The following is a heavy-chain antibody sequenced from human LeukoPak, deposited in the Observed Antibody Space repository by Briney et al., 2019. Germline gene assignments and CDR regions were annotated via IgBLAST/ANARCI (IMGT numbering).Heavy chain of an antibody. V-gene: IGHV4-34*01. CDR2: INHSGST. Sequence: SETLSLTCTVSGGSISSYYWSWIRQPPGKGLEWIGEINHSGSTNYNPSLKSRVTISVDTSKNQFSLKLSSVTAADTAVYYCARLTRITMVRGKTSQYYFDYWGQGTLVTVSS. J-gene: IGHJ4*02. D-gene: IGHD3-10*01. CDR3: ARLTRITMVRGKTSQYYFDY. CDR1: GGSISSYY.